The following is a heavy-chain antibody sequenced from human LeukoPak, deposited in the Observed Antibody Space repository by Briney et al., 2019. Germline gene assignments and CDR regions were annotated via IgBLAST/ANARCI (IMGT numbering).Heavy chain of an antibody. CDR2: IYYSGST. J-gene: IGHJ3*02. CDR1: GGSISSYY. CDR3: ARPYCTNGVCYIDAFDI. Sequence: SETLSLTCTVSGGSISSYYWSWIRQPRAKGLERIGDIYYSGSTNYNPSLKSRVTISVDTSKNQFSLKLSSVTAADTAVYYCARPYCTNGVCYIDAFDIWGQGTMVTVSS. D-gene: IGHD2-8*01. V-gene: IGHV4-59*08.